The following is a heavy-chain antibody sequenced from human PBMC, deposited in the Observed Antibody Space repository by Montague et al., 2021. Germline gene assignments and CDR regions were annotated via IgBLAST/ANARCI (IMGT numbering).Heavy chain of an antibody. V-gene: IGHV4-38-2*02. Sequence: SETLSLTCTVSRSLITSDYYWGWIRQPPGKGLEWMGSVSHGGRNYYTPPLNSRVTISVDTSNNHFPLKLISVTAADTAMYYWARERARYYYMDNWGKGATITVSS. CDR3: ARERARYYYMDN. CDR2: VSHGGRN. CDR1: RSLITSDYY. J-gene: IGHJ6*03.